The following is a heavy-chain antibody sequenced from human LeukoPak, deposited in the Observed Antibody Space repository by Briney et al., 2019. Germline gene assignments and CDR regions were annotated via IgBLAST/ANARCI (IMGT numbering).Heavy chain of an antibody. CDR1: GFTFSRSA. V-gene: IGHV3-30*04. CDR3: ARDARSSGYYYDYMDV. D-gene: IGHD6-6*01. CDR2: ISFDGNNQ. Sequence: GGSLRLSCAASGFTFSRSAMYWVRQAPGKGLEWVAVISFDGNNQYEADSVKGRFTISRDNSKNTLDLQMNSVRPEDTAVYYCARDARSSGYYYDYMDVWGKGTTVTVSS. J-gene: IGHJ6*03.